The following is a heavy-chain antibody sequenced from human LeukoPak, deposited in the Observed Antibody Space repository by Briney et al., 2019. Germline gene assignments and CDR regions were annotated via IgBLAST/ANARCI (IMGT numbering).Heavy chain of an antibody. Sequence: GGSLRLSCAASGFTFDEYAMHWVRPTPGKGLEWVSGISWNSGLIDYADSVKGRFTISRDNAKNSLYLQMNSLKPEDTAFYYCAKVGIFGLVTYYFDYWGQGTLVTVSS. CDR3: AKVGIFGLVTYYFDY. CDR2: ISWNSGLI. J-gene: IGHJ4*02. V-gene: IGHV3-9*01. CDR1: GFTFDEYA. D-gene: IGHD3/OR15-3a*01.